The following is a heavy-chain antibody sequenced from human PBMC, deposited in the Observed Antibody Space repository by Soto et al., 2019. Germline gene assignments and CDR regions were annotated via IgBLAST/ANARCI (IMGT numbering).Heavy chain of an antibody. J-gene: IGHJ4*02. CDR2: SIPIFGTA. V-gene: IGHV1-69*01. D-gene: IGHD5-12*01. CDR3: ARDRIRRSTGYSGYDFAFDY. CDR1: GGTFSSYA. Sequence: QVQLVQSGAEVKKPGSSVKVSCKASGGTFSSYAISWVRQAPGQGLEWMGGSIPIFGTANYAQKFQGRVTITADESTSTAYMELSSLRSEDTAVYYCARDRIRRSTGYSGYDFAFDYWGQGTLVTVSS.